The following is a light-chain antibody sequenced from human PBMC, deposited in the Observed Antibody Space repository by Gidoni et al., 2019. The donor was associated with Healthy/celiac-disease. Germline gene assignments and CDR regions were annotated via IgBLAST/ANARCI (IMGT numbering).Light chain of an antibody. CDR3: QQRSNWRVT. CDR1: QSVSSY. J-gene: IGKJ5*01. Sequence: EIVLTQSPATLSLSPGERATLYCRASQSVSSYLAWYQQKPGQAPRLLIYDASNRATGIPARFSGSGSGTDFTLTISSREPEDFAVYYCQQRSNWRVTFGQGTRLEIK. CDR2: DAS. V-gene: IGKV3-11*01.